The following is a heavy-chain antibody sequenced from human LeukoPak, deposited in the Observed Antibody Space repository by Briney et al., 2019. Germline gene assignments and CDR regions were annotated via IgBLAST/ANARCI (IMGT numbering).Heavy chain of an antibody. J-gene: IGHJ4*02. D-gene: IGHD2-15*01. Sequence: PGGSLRLSCAASGFTFSDYGMHWVRQAPGKGLEWVSAISGSGGSTYYADSVKGRFTISRDNSKNTLYLQMNSLRAENTAVYYCAKDLVAATSSFDYWGQGTLVTVSS. CDR2: ISGSGGST. V-gene: IGHV3-23*01. CDR3: AKDLVAATSSFDY. CDR1: GFTFSDYG.